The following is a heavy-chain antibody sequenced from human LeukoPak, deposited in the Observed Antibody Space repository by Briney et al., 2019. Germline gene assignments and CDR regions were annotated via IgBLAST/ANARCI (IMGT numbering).Heavy chain of an antibody. J-gene: IGHJ6*03. Sequence: ERSLRLSCAASGFTLSSYAMHWVRQAPGKGLEWVAVISYDGSNKYYADSVKGRFTISRDNSKNTLYLQMNSLRAEDTAVYYCAKNYSSSSDYYYYYMDVWGKGTTVTVSS. CDR3: AKNYSSSSDYYYYYMDV. V-gene: IGHV3-30-3*02. CDR2: ISYDGSNK. CDR1: GFTLSSYA. D-gene: IGHD6-6*01.